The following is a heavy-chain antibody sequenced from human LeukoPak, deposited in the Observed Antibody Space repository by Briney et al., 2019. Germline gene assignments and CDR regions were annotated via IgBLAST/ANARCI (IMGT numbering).Heavy chain of an antibody. Sequence: PGGSLRLSCAASGFSFSDYYMSWIRQAPGKGREWVSYISSSGDTMFYSDSVKGRFTISRDNGKKSLFLEINSLRAEDAAIYYCARVMGNYASDYWGLGALVTVSS. D-gene: IGHD1-7*01. J-gene: IGHJ4*02. V-gene: IGHV3-11*04. CDR3: ARVMGNYASDY. CDR2: ISSSGDTM. CDR1: GFSFSDYY.